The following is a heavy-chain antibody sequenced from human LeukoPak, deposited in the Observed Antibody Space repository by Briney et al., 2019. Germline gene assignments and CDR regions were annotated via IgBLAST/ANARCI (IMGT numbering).Heavy chain of an antibody. D-gene: IGHD6-13*01. CDR2: IRYDGSDR. V-gene: IGHV3-30*02. CDR1: GFIFSNYG. Sequence: GGSLRLSCAASGFIFSNYGMHWVRQAPGKGLEWVAFIRYDGSDRYYADSVKGRFTISRDNSKNTLYLQMNSLRAEDTAVYYCAKDRGSSWATFDYWGQGTLVTVSS. CDR3: AKDRGSSWATFDY. J-gene: IGHJ4*02.